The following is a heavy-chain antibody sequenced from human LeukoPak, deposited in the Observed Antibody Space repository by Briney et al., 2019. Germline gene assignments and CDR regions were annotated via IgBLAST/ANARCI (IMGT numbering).Heavy chain of an antibody. V-gene: IGHV4-59*01. CDR2: IYYSGST. D-gene: IGHD3-16*01. CDR1: AGSISSYY. J-gene: IGHJ4*02. Sequence: SETLSLNCSVSAGSISSYYWSWIRQPPGKGLEWIGYIYYSGSTNYNPSLKSRVTISVDTSKNQFSLKLSSVTAADTAVYYCARDGGGFDYWGQGTLVTVSS. CDR3: ARDGGGFDY.